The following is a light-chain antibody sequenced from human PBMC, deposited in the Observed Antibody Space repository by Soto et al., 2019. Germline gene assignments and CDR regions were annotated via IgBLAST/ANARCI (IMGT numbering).Light chain of an antibody. Sequence: QSALTQPASVSGSPGQSITISCTGTSSDIGGYKYVSWYQQHPGKAPKLMIFEVSNRPSGVSNRFCGSKSGNTASLTISGLQADDEADYYCSSYTSSGTLVVFGGGTKVTVL. J-gene: IGLJ2*01. CDR3: SSYTSSGTLVV. CDR2: EVS. V-gene: IGLV2-14*01. CDR1: SSDIGGYKY.